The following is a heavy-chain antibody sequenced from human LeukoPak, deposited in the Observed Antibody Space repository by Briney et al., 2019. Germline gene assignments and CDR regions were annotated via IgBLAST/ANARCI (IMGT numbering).Heavy chain of an antibody. J-gene: IGHJ6*02. CDR2: ISSSSSYI. Sequence: GGSLRLSCAASGFTFGSYSMNWVRQAPGKGLEWVSSISSSSSYIYYADSVKGRFTISRDNAKNLLYLQMNSLRAEDTAVYYCARSRGYSYGYYYGMDVWGQGTTVTVSS. CDR1: GFTFGSYS. D-gene: IGHD5-18*01. CDR3: ARSRGYSYGYYYGMDV. V-gene: IGHV3-21*01.